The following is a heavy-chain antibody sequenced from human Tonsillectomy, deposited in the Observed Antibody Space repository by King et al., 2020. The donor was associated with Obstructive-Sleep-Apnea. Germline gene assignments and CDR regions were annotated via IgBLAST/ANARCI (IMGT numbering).Heavy chain of an antibody. D-gene: IGHD4-17*01. CDR1: GYSISSGYY. CDR2: LYHIGST. V-gene: IGHV4-38-2*02. Sequence: QLQESGPGLVKPSETLSLTCTVSGYSISSGYYWGWIRQSPGKGLEWIGRLYHIGSTYYNPSLRSRVTISVDTSKHQFSLKLSSVTAADTAVYYCASDYGDRRFDPWGQGTLVTVSS. CDR3: ASDYGDRRFDP. J-gene: IGHJ5*02.